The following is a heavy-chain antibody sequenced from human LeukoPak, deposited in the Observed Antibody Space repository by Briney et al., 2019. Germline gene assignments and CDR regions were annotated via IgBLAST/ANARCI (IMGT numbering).Heavy chain of an antibody. J-gene: IGHJ4*02. CDR1: GFTFSSYG. CDR3: AKKIQSAAIGGNWNYPDY. D-gene: IGHD2-2*02. V-gene: IGHV3-30*02. CDR2: IRYDGVNA. Sequence: PGGSLRLSCAASGFTFSSYGMHWVRQAPGKGLEWVTYIRYDGVNAYYADSVKGRFTISRDNSKNTLYLQMNSLRAEDTAVYYCAKKIQSAAIGGNWNYPDYWGQGTLVTVSS.